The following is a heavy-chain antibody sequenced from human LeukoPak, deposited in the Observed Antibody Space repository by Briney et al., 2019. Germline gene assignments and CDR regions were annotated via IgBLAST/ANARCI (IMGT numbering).Heavy chain of an antibody. CDR1: GYTFTGYY. CDR2: IHPNSGGT. J-gene: IGHJ4*02. D-gene: IGHD6-19*01. Sequence: ASVKVSCKASGYTFTGYYMHWVRQAPGQGLEWMGRIHPNSGGTNHAQKFQGRVTMTRDTPISTAYMELSRLRSDDTAVYYCARATVAGASVFDYWGQGTLVTVSS. CDR3: ARATVAGASVFDY. V-gene: IGHV1-2*06.